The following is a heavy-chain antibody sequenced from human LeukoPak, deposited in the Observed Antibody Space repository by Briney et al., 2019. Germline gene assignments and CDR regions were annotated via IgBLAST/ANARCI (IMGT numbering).Heavy chain of an antibody. CDR3: ARDFSGSYYRGRFDP. Sequence: ASVKVSCKASGYTFTSYGISWVRQAPGQGLEWMGWISAYNGNTNYAQKLQGRVTMTTDTSTSTAYMELRSLRSDDTAVYYCARDFSGSYYRGRFDPWGQGTLVTVSS. CDR2: ISAYNGNT. V-gene: IGHV1-18*01. D-gene: IGHD1-26*01. J-gene: IGHJ5*02. CDR1: GYTFTSYG.